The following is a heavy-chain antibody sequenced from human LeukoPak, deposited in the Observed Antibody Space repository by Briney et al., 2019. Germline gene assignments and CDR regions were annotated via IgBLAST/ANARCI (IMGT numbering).Heavy chain of an antibody. Sequence: GESLKISCLGSGYNFSNYWIGWVRQMPGKGLELMGLIHPGDSETRYSPSFQGQVTFSADKSITTAYLQWSSLKASDTAMYYCARHYRSRFGGVIVITGFDKWGQGILVTVSS. V-gene: IGHV5-51*01. CDR1: GYNFSNYW. CDR2: IHPGDSET. D-gene: IGHD3-16*02. J-gene: IGHJ4*02. CDR3: ARHYRSRFGGVIVITGFDK.